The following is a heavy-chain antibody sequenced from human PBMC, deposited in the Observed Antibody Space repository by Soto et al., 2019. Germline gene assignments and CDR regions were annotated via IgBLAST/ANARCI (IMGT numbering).Heavy chain of an antibody. Sequence: EVQLVESGGGLVQPGGSLTLSCAASGFTFSSYWMHWVRQAPGQGLVWVSRVKSDGSGTSYADSVTGRLTISRDNARNTLYLQMNSLRAKDTAVDFCVRGDGDRYDGNGYLGRHWGQGTLVTVSS. J-gene: IGHJ4*02. V-gene: IGHV3-74*01. CDR2: VKSDGSGT. D-gene: IGHD3-22*01. CDR3: VRGDGDRYDGNGYLGRH. CDR1: GFTFSSYW.